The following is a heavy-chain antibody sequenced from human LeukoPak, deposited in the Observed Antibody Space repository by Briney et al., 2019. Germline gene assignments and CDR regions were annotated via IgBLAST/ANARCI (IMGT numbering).Heavy chain of an antibody. CDR2: ISYTSSYI. Sequence: GGSLRLSCAASGFTFSTYTMNWVRQAPGKGLEWVSSISYTSSYIHYADSVKGRFTISRDNAKNSLYLQMNSLRAEDTAVCYCARGSYGDFDYWGQGTLVTVSS. CDR1: GFTFSTYT. V-gene: IGHV3-21*03. CDR3: ARGSYGDFDY. J-gene: IGHJ4*02. D-gene: IGHD4-17*01.